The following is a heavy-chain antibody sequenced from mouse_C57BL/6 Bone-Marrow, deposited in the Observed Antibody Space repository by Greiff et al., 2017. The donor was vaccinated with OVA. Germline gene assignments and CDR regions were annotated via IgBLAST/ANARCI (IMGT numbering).Heavy chain of an antibody. Sequence: VQLQQSGAELVRPGSSVKLSCKASGYTFTSYWMHWVKQRPIQGLEWIGNIDPSDSETHYNQKFKDKATLTVDKSSSTAYMQLSSLTSEDSAVYYCARGHYYGTVFAYWGQGTLVTVSA. J-gene: IGHJ3*01. CDR2: IDPSDSET. CDR1: GYTFTSYW. CDR3: ARGHYYGTVFAY. V-gene: IGHV1-52*01. D-gene: IGHD1-1*01.